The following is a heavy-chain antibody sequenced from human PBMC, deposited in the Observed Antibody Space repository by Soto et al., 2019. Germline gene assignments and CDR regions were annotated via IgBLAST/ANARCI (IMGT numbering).Heavy chain of an antibody. Sequence: QVHLVQSEAEVKKPGASVKVSCKASGYTFTSYDMHWVRQAPGQGLEWMGIINPSGGATTSAQKFQGRVTMTRDTSTRTVYMELSSLTSDDTAVYYCARGMGIIMNDRDYWGQGTLVTVSS. J-gene: IGHJ4*02. D-gene: IGHD3-10*01. V-gene: IGHV1-46*01. CDR3: ARGMGIIMNDRDY. CDR1: GYTFTSYD. CDR2: INPSGGAT.